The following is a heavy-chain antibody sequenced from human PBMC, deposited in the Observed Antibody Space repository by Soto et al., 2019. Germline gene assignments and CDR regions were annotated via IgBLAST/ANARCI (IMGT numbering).Heavy chain of an antibody. CDR1: GFSFSNYA. J-gene: IGHJ4*02. Sequence: PGGSLRLSCAASGFSFSNYAMSWVRQAPGKRLQWVSAINGAGRATYYADSVKGRFTISRDNFKNTLYLQMNSLRAEDTAVYYCAKDFSDNTGYYLYYFDNWGQGALVTVSP. D-gene: IGHD3-22*01. V-gene: IGHV3-23*01. CDR2: INGAGRAT. CDR3: AKDFSDNTGYYLYYFDN.